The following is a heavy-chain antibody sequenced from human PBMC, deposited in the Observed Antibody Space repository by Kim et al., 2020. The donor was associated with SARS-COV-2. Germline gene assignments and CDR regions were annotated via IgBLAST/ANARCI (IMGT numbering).Heavy chain of an antibody. CDR1: GDSISSGGHY. J-gene: IGHJ4*02. D-gene: IGHD1-7*01. CDR2: IYYTGST. V-gene: IGHV4-31*03. CDR3: AKEGRNYYPN. Sequence: SETLSLSCFVSGDSISSGGHYWSWIRQLPGKGLEWIGYIYYTGSTYYNPSLQSRVSISVDTSKNQFFLRLSSVTAADTAMYFCAKEGRNYYPNWGQGTL.